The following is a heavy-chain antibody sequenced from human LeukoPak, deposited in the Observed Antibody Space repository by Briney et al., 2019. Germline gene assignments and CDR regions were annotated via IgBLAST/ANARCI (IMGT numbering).Heavy chain of an antibody. CDR3: AKDGGYFVLWSGSHFDY. D-gene: IGHD3-3*01. J-gene: IGHJ4*02. CDR1: GFTFSSYG. Sequence: PGGSLRLSCAASGFTFSSYGMHWVRQTPGKGLEWVAIISYDGSNRHYADSVKGRFTISRDNSNNTLYLQMNSLRVEDTAVYYCAKDGGYFVLWSGSHFDYWGQGILVTVSS. CDR2: ISYDGSNR. V-gene: IGHV3-30*06.